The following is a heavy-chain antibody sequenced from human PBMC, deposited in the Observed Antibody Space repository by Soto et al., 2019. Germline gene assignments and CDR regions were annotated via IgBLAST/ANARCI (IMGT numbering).Heavy chain of an antibody. CDR1: GFIFGTYA. CDR2: ITGSGGST. Sequence: EVQLLEAGGGLVQPGGSLRLSCAASGFIFGTYAMSWVRQAPGKGLEWVSGITGSGGSTDYADSVKGRFTISRDTSRNTLYLQMSRLSVEDTAIYYCAREYRTSSQFDYWGQGTLVTVSS. V-gene: IGHV3-23*01. CDR3: AREYRTSSQFDY. J-gene: IGHJ4*02. D-gene: IGHD6-6*01.